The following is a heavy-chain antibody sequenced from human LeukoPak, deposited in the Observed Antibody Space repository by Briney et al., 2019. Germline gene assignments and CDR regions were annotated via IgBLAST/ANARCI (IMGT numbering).Heavy chain of an antibody. D-gene: IGHD3-10*02. CDR3: AREPTPGITMMGEFDY. V-gene: IGHV4-39*07. J-gene: IGHJ4*02. Sequence: SETLSLTCTVSGGSISSYYWSWIRQPPGKGLEWIGSIYYSGSTYYNPSLKSRVTISVDTSKNQFSLKLSSVTAADTAVYYCAREPTPGITMMGEFDYWGQGTLVTVSS. CDR1: GGSISSYY. CDR2: IYYSGST.